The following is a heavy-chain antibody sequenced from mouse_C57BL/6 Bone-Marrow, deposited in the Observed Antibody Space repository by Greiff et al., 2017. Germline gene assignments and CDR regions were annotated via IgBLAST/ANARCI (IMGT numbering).Heavy chain of an antibody. V-gene: IGHV1-69*01. CDR3: ATTMVYYYAMDY. CDR1: GYTFPSYW. D-gene: IGHD2-2*01. Sequence: QVQLQQPGAELVMPGASVKLSCKASGYTFPSYWMHWVKQRPGQGLEWIGELDPSDSYTNYNQKFKGKSTLTVDKSSSTAYMQLISLTSEDSAVYYCATTMVYYYAMDYWGQGTSVTVSS. J-gene: IGHJ4*01. CDR2: LDPSDSYT.